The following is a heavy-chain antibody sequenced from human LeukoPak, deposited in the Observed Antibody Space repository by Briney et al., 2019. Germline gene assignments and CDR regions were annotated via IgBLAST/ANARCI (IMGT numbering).Heavy chain of an antibody. D-gene: IGHD2-2*03. CDR2: ISSSGSTI. CDR1: GFTFSSYE. CDR3: AKDSHWILFDD. J-gene: IGHJ4*02. V-gene: IGHV3-48*03. Sequence: GGSLRLSCAASGFTFSSYEMNWVRQAPGKGLEWVSYISSSGSTIYYADSVKGRFTISRDNAKNSLYLQMNNLRDEGTAVYYCAKDSHWILFDDWGQGTLVTVSS.